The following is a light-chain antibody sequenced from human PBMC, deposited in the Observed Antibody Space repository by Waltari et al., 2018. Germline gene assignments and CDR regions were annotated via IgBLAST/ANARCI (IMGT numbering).Light chain of an antibody. CDR1: QSISSY. CDR2: AAS. Sequence: DIQMTQSPSSLSASVGDRVTIPCRASQSISSYLNWYQQKPGKAPKLLIYAASSLQSGVPSRFSGSGSGTDFTLTISSLQPEDFATYYCQQSYSTPTITFGQGTRLEIK. CDR3: QQSYSTPTIT. V-gene: IGKV1-39*01. J-gene: IGKJ5*01.